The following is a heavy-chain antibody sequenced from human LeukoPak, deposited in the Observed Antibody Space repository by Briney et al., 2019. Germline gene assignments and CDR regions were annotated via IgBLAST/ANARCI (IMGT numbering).Heavy chain of an antibody. J-gene: IGHJ5*02. Sequence: SETLSLTCTVSGVSISTSRYYWGWIRQPPGKGLEWIGNIYYTGPTYYNASLESRVTISLDTSKNQFFLKLSSVTAADTAVYYCARGPMVRGAIRFDPWGQGTLVTVSS. V-gene: IGHV4-39*07. D-gene: IGHD3-10*01. CDR3: ARGPMVRGAIRFDP. CDR2: IYYTGPT. CDR1: GVSISTSRYY.